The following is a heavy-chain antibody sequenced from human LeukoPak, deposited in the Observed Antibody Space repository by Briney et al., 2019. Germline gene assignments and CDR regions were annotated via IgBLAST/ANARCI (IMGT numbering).Heavy chain of an antibody. J-gene: IGHJ4*02. Sequence: SETLSLTCTVSDGSISSSSYYWGWIRQPPGKGLEWIGSIYYSGSTYYNPSLKSRVTISVDTSKNQFSLKLSSVIAADTAVYYCARVGSSTNGEIDYWGQGTLVTVSS. D-gene: IGHD2-2*01. CDR2: IYYSGST. V-gene: IGHV4-39*01. CDR3: ARVGSSTNGEIDY. CDR1: DGSISSSSYY.